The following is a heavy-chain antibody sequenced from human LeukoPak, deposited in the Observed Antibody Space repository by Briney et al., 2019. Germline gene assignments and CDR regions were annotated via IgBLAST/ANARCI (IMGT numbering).Heavy chain of an antibody. D-gene: IGHD3-3*02. V-gene: IGHV3-48*03. CDR3: ARGDVLGQQANYFDY. J-gene: IGHJ4*02. CDR2: ISSSGSTI. CDR1: GFTFSSYE. Sequence: GGSLRLSCAASGFTFSSYEMNWVRQAPGKGLEWVSYISSSGSTIYYADSVKGRFTISRDNAKNSLYLQMNSLRAEDTAVYYCARGDVLGQQANYFDYWARETLAPVPS.